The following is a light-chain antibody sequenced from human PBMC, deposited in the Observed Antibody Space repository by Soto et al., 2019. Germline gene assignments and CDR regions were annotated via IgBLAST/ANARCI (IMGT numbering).Light chain of an antibody. CDR2: MAS. J-gene: IGKJ1*01. CDR1: QNINSW. V-gene: IGKV1-5*03. CDR3: QQYNSDQWT. Sequence: DIQMTQSPSTLSASVGDRVTITCRASQNINSWLAWYQQIPGKAPRLLIHMASSLQSGVPSRFSGSGSGTKFTLTISSLQPDDFATYYCQQYNSDQWTFGQGTKVEIQ.